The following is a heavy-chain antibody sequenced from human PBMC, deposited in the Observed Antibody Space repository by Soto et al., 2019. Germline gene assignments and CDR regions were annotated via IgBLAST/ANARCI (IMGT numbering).Heavy chain of an antibody. CDR3: ARANPYCGSSYCYGGCVDV. Sequence: QVHLLESGPGLVKPSETVSLICTVSGSSLATYYWTWIRQTPGKGLAWIGNIYADGRTKYNPSLRLRVTLAVDSSKNQCALRLTSVTAADTAHYYCARANPYCGSSYCYGGCVDVWGQGAAVTVS. CDR1: GSSLATYY. CDR2: IYADGRT. V-gene: IGHV4-59*01. D-gene: IGHD5-18*01. J-gene: IGHJ6*02.